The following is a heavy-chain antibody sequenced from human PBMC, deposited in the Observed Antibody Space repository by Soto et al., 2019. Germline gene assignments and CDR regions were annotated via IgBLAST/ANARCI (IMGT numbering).Heavy chain of an antibody. CDR1: GYSFTSYW. V-gene: IGHV5-51*01. J-gene: IGHJ3*02. Sequence: GASLKISCKGSGYSFTSYWIGWVRQMPGKGLEWMGIIYPGDSDTRYSPSFQGQVTISADKSISTAYLQWSSPKASDTAMYYCARQWPHDAFDIWGQGIMVTVSS. CDR3: ARQWPHDAFDI. CDR2: IYPGDSDT.